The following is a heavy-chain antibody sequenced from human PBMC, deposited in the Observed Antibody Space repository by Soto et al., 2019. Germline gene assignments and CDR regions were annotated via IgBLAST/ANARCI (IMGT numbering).Heavy chain of an antibody. V-gene: IGHV2-5*02. CDR1: GFSLSTSGVG. CDR3: AHGRNSQQFDL. Sequence: QITLKESGPTLVKPTQTLTLTCTFSGFSLSTSGVGVGWIRQSPGQALEWLALIYWDDDKRYSPSLKNGLSITKDTSKNQVVLTLANMDPVDTATYYCAHGRNSQQFDLWGQGTLVTVSS. CDR2: IYWDDDK. D-gene: IGHD1-7*01. J-gene: IGHJ5*02.